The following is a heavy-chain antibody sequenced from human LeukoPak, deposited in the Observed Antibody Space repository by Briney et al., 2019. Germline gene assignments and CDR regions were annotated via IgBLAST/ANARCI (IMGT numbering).Heavy chain of an antibody. CDR3: ARDFYDFWSGYYAAHPLAREYYAKYYFDY. CDR1: GYTFTGYY. CDR2: INPNSGGT. D-gene: IGHD3-3*01. J-gene: IGHJ4*02. Sequence: ASVKVSCKASGYTFTGYYMHWVPQAPGQGLEWMGWINPNSGGTNYAQKFQGGVTMTRDTSNSTAYMELSRLRSDDTAVYYCARDFYDFWSGYYAAHPLAREYYAKYYFDYWVQGTLVTVSS. V-gene: IGHV1-2*02.